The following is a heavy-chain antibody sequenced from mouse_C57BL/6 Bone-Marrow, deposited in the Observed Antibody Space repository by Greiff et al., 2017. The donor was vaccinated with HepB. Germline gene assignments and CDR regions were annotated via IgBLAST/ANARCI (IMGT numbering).Heavy chain of an antibody. Sequence: EVKLVESGGDLVKPGGSLKLSCAASGFTFSSYGMSWVRQTPDKRLEWVATISSGGSYTYYPDSVKGRFTISRDNAKNTLYLQMSSLKSEDTAMYYCARHRYYYGSKFAYWGQGTLVTVSA. J-gene: IGHJ3*01. CDR1: GFTFSSYG. D-gene: IGHD1-1*01. CDR2: ISSGGSYT. CDR3: ARHRYYYGSKFAY. V-gene: IGHV5-6*01.